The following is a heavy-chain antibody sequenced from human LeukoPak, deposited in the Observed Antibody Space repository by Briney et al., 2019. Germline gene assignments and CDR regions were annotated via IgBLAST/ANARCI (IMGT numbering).Heavy chain of an antibody. CDR1: GYSFTSYW. Sequence: PGESLKTSCKGSGYSFTSYWIGWVRQMPGEGLEWMGIIYPGDSDTRYSPSFQGQVTISADKSISTAYLQWSSLKASDTAMYYCATSGGQRQLVSAFDIWGQGTMVTVSS. J-gene: IGHJ3*02. V-gene: IGHV5-51*01. CDR3: ATSGGQRQLVSAFDI. D-gene: IGHD6-13*01. CDR2: IYPGDSDT.